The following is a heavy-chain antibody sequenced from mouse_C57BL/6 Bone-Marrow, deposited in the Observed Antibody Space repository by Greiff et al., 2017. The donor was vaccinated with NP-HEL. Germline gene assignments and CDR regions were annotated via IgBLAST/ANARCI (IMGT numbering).Heavy chain of an antibody. CDR3: ATSDSSGYVDYAMDY. J-gene: IGHJ4*01. CDR2: IWSGGST. CDR1: GFSLTSYG. D-gene: IGHD3-2*02. Sequence: QVHVKQSGPGLVQPSQSLSITCTVSGFSLTSYGVHWVRQSPGKGLEWLGVIWSGGSTAYNAAFISRLSISTDNSTSQVFFKMNSLQADDTAIYYGATSDSSGYVDYAMDYWGQGTSVTVSS. V-gene: IGHV2-2*01.